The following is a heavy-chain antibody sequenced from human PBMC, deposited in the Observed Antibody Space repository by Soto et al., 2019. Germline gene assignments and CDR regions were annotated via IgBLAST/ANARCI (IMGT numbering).Heavy chain of an antibody. V-gene: IGHV3-64D*06. Sequence: PVGSLRLSCSASGFTFNNCAMHWVRQIPGKGLEYVSAISGDGDTIYYADSVKGRFTISRDNSKNTLYLLVTSLRAEDTAIYYCVKGGRTTVTEFDFWGQGTLVTVSS. CDR2: ISGDGDTI. D-gene: IGHD4-4*01. J-gene: IGHJ4*02. CDR3: VKGGRTTVTEFDF. CDR1: GFTFNNCA.